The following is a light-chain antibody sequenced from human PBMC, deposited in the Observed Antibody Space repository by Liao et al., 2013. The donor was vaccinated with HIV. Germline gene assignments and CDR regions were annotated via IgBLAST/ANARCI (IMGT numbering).Light chain of an antibody. CDR2: YDS. Sequence: SYELTQPPSVSVAPGQTARITCGGDYIGSKTVHWYQQKPGQAPVLVIYYDSDRPSGIPERFSGSNSANTATLTISRVEAGDEADYYCQVWDSSSDHLYVFGTGTKVTVL. J-gene: IGLJ1*01. CDR3: QVWDSSSDHLYV. CDR1: YIGSKT. V-gene: IGLV3-21*04.